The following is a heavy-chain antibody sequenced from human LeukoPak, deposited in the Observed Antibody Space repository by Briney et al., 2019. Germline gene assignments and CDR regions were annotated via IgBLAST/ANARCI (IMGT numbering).Heavy chain of an antibody. D-gene: IGHD3-10*01. CDR3: ARDRGYGSGSSPFDY. Sequence: SETLSLTCTVSGGSINSYYWSWIRQPPGKGLEWIGYIYYSGSTNYNPSLKSRVTISVDTSKNQFSLKLSSVTAADTAVYYCARDRGYGSGSSPFDYWGQGTLVTVSS. CDR2: IYYSGST. J-gene: IGHJ4*02. V-gene: IGHV4-59*01. CDR1: GGSINSYY.